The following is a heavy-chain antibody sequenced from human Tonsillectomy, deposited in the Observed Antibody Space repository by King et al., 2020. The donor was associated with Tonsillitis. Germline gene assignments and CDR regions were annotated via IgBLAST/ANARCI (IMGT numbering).Heavy chain of an antibody. CDR2: ISYDGSNK. CDR3: AKEKGGYCSGGSCYWDAFDI. CDR1: GFTFNSYG. J-gene: IGHJ3*02. Sequence: VQLVQSGGGVVQSGRSLRLSCAASGFTFNSYGMHWVRQAPGKGLEWVAVISYDGSNKYYADSVKGRFTISRDKSKNTLYLQMNSLRTEDTAVYYCAKEKGGYCSGGSCYWDAFDIWGQGTMVTVSS. D-gene: IGHD2-15*01. V-gene: IGHV3-30*18.